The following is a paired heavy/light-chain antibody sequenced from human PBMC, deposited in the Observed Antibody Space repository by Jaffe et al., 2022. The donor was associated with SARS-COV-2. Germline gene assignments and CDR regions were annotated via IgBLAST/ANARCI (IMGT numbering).Light chain of an antibody. CDR1: QSVLYSSNNKNY. Sequence: DIVMTQSPDSLAVSLGERATINCKSSQSVLYSSNNKNYLAWYQQKPGQPPKLLIYWASIRESGVPDRFSASGSGTDFTLTISNLQAEDVAVYYCQQYYATPLTFGPGTKVDIK. CDR3: QQYYATPLT. J-gene: IGKJ3*01. CDR2: WAS. V-gene: IGKV4-1*01.
Heavy chain of an antibody. CDR3: AKDRDGLVSTSSYWVSDS. Sequence: EVQLVESGGDLVQPGRSLRLSCAASGFKFDAYAMHWVRQAPGKGPEWVSGITWNGGRVGYGDSVKGRFTISRDNAKNSLYLQLNSLRTEDTALYFCAKDRDGLVSTSSYWVSDSWGQGTLVTVSS. D-gene: IGHD2-8*02. CDR2: ITWNGGRV. V-gene: IGHV3-9*01. J-gene: IGHJ4*02. CDR1: GFKFDAYA.